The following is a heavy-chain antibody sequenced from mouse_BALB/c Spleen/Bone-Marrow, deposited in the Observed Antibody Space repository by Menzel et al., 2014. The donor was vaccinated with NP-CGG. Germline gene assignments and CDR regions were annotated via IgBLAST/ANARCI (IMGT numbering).Heavy chain of an antibody. D-gene: IGHD2-14*01. V-gene: IGHV2-9*02. J-gene: IGHJ2*01. Sequence: QVQLQQPGPGLLAPSQSLSITCTVSGFSLTSYGVYWVRQPPGKGLEWLGVIWAGGSTNYNSALMSRLSISKDNSKSQVFLKMNSLQTDDTAMYYCGRGAYYRFFDYWGQGTTLTVSS. CDR2: IWAGGST. CDR3: GRGAYYRFFDY. CDR1: GFSLTSYG.